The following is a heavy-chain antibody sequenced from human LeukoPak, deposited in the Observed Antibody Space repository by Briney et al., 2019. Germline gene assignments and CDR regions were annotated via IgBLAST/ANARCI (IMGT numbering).Heavy chain of an antibody. D-gene: IGHD2-21*02. CDR2: IIPIFGTA. Sequence: GASVKVSCTASGGTFSSYAISWVRQAPGQGLEWMGGIIPIFGTANYAQKFQGRVTITADESTSTAYMELSSLRSEDTAVYYCARDICGGDCYNGDYWGQGTLVTVSS. J-gene: IGHJ4*02. CDR1: GGTFSSYA. CDR3: ARDICGGDCYNGDY. V-gene: IGHV1-69*13.